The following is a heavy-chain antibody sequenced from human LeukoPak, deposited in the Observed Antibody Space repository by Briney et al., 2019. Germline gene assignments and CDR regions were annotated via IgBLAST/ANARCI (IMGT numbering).Heavy chain of an antibody. CDR3: ARDGSYYDFDY. V-gene: IGHV1-46*01. D-gene: IGHD1-26*01. CDR2: IKSSGDDT. J-gene: IGHJ4*02. Sequence: ASVKVSCKASGYTFTSYYMHWVRQAPGQGLEWMGRIKSSGDDTIYAQKFQGRVAMTRDTSTSTVYMDLGSLRSEDTAVYFCARDGSYYDFDYWGQGTLVTVSS. CDR1: GYTFTSYY.